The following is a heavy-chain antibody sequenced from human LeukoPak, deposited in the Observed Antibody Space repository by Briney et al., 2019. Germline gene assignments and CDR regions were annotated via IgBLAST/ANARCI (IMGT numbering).Heavy chain of an antibody. CDR2: INPSGGST. CDR1: GYTFTSYY. D-gene: IGHD1-26*01. CDR3: ARTLPLGSIVGAIVDAFDI. V-gene: IGHV1-46*01. J-gene: IGHJ3*02. Sequence: ASVKVSCKASGYTFTSYYMHWVRQAPGQGLEWMGIINPSGGSTSYAQKFQGRVTMTRDTSTSTVYMELSSLRSEDTAVYYCARTLPLGSIVGAIVDAFDIWGQGTMVTVSS.